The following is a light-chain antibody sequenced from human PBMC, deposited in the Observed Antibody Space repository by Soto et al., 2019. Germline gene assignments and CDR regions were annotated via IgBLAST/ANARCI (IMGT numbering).Light chain of an antibody. CDR1: SSDVGNYNY. V-gene: IGLV2-14*03. J-gene: IGLJ2*01. CDR3: TSYTGSRLV. Sequence: QSALTQPASVSGSPGQSITIACTGTSSDVGNYNYVSWYQQHPGKAPRLMIYDVTNRPSGVSNRFSGSKSGNTASLTISGLQADDEADYYCTSYTGSRLVFGGGTKLTVL. CDR2: DVT.